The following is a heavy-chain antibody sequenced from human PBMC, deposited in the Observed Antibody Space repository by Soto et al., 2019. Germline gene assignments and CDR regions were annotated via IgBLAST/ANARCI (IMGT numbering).Heavy chain of an antibody. V-gene: IGHV3-11*06. D-gene: IGHD2-15*01. J-gene: IGHJ5*02. CDR3: VRGGGGGLFDP. CDR2: ISPGSRYP. Sequence: GGSLRLSCYGSGFTLGDSYMSWIRQAPGKGLEWLSYISPGSRYPAYADSVKGRFTISRDNAKRSLYLQMMSLTAEDTAIYYCVRGGGGGLFDPWGQGTMVTVSS. CDR1: GFTLGDSY.